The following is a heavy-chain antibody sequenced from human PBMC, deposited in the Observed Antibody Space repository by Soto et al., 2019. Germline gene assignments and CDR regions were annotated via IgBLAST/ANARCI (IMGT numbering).Heavy chain of an antibody. Sequence: GGSLRLSCAASGFTFSSYGMHWVRQAPGKGLEWVAVIWYDGSNKYYADSVKGRFTISRDNSKNTLYLQMNSLRAEDTAVYYCARDGGYSSSWYHPRHGMDVWGQGTTVTVSS. D-gene: IGHD6-13*01. CDR1: GFTFSSYG. J-gene: IGHJ6*02. CDR3: ARDGGYSSSWYHPRHGMDV. V-gene: IGHV3-33*01. CDR2: IWYDGSNK.